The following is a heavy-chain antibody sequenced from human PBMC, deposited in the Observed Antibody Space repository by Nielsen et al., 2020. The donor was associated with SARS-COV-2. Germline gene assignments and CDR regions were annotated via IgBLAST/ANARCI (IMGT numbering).Heavy chain of an antibody. CDR1: GGSISSGGYS. Sequence: SETLSLTCAVSGGSISSGGYSWSWIRQPPGKGLEWIGYIYHSGSTYYNPSLKSRVTISVDRSKNQFSLKLSSVTAADTAVYYGARGGRITFGGADDAFDIWGQGTMVTVSS. V-gene: IGHV4-30-2*01. CDR3: ARGGRITFGGADDAFDI. D-gene: IGHD3-16*01. J-gene: IGHJ3*02. CDR2: IYHSGST.